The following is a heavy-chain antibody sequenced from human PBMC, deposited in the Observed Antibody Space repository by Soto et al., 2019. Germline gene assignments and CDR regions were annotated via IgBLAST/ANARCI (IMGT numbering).Heavy chain of an antibody. V-gene: IGHV3-30*18. Sequence: QVQLVESGGGVVQPGRSLRLSCPASGFTFSSYGMHWVRQAPGKGLEWVAVISYDGSNKYYADSVKGRFTISRDNSKNTLYLQMNSLRAEDTAVYYCAKSMIVVPSPSEMLDYWGQGTLVTVSS. D-gene: IGHD3-22*01. CDR3: AKSMIVVPSPSEMLDY. CDR1: GFTFSSYG. J-gene: IGHJ4*02. CDR2: ISYDGSNK.